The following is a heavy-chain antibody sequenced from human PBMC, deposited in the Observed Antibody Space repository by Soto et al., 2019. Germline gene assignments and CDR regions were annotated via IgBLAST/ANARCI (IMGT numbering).Heavy chain of an antibody. CDR2: ISTSSNYI. D-gene: IGHD1-7*01. CDR3: VRKNSDDVFDF. Sequence: GGSLRLSCAASGFIFSSYVMNWVRQAPGKGLEWVSYISTSSNYIYYADSLKGRFTISRDNARNSLYLQINSLRVEDTAVYYCVRKNSDDVFDFWGQGTMVTVSS. J-gene: IGHJ3*01. V-gene: IGHV3-21*01. CDR1: GFIFSSYV.